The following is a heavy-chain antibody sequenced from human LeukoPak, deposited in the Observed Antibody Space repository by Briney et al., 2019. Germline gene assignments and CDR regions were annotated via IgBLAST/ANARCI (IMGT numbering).Heavy chain of an antibody. J-gene: IGHJ6*03. CDR3: ASWGKYYDILTGYYYYYMDV. CDR1: GGTFSSYA. CDR2: IIPIFGTA. Sequence: GASVKVSCKASGGTFSSYAISWVRQAPGQGLEWMGGIIPIFGTANYAQTLQGRVTITADESTSTAYMELSRLRSEDTAVYYCASWGKYYDILTGYYYYYMDVWGKGTTVTVSS. D-gene: IGHD3-9*01. V-gene: IGHV1-69*01.